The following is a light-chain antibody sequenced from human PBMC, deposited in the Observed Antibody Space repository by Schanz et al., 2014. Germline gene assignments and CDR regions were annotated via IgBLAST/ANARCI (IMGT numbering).Light chain of an antibody. J-gene: IGLJ3*02. CDR1: SSDVGAYNY. CDR2: EVS. CDR3: DSYAGINNFRV. Sequence: QSALTQPPSASGSPGQSVTISCSGTSSDVGAYNYVSWYQQHPGKAPKLMIYEVSKRPSGVPDRFSGSKSGNTASLTVSGLQAEDEADYYCDSYAGINNFRVFGGGTKLTVL. V-gene: IGLV2-8*01.